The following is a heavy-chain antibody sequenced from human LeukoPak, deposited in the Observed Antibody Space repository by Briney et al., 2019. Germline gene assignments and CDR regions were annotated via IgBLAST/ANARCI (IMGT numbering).Heavy chain of an antibody. D-gene: IGHD2-21*02. V-gene: IGHV3-30*18. Sequence: GRSLRLSCAASGFTFSNYGMHWVRQAPGKGLEWVAVISYDGSNKYYADSVKGRFTISRDNSKNTLYLQMNSLRAEDTAVYYCAKLAIVVVTAPYYFDYWGQGTLVTVSS. CDR3: AKLAIVVVTAPYYFDY. CDR1: GFTFSNYG. J-gene: IGHJ4*02. CDR2: ISYDGSNK.